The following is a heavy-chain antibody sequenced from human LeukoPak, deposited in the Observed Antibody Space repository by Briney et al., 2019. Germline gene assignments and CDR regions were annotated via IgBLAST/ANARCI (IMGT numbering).Heavy chain of an antibody. CDR2: VNGGGSGT. V-gene: IGHV3-74*01. Sequence: GGSLRLSCAASGFTFSSYWMHWVRQAPGKGLVWVSRVNGGGSGTYYADSVKGRFTISRDNAKNTLYLQMNSLRAEDTAVYYCARDLRREDYWGQGTLVTVSS. CDR1: GFTFSSYW. J-gene: IGHJ4*02. CDR3: ARDLRREDY.